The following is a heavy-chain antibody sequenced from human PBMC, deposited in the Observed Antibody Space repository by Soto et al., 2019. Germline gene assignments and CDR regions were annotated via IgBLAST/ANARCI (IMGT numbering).Heavy chain of an antibody. CDR3: AKGHCSGGTCYRGPFDY. J-gene: IGHJ4*02. CDR2: ISGSGGST. CDR1: GFTFGTYA. V-gene: IGHV3-23*01. D-gene: IGHD2-15*01. Sequence: PGGSLRLSWVASGFTFGTYAMSWGRQAPGKGLEWVSGISGSGGSTYYADFVKGRFTISRDNSKNTLYLQMNSLRAEDTAVYYCAKGHCSGGTCYRGPFDYWGQGTLVTVSS.